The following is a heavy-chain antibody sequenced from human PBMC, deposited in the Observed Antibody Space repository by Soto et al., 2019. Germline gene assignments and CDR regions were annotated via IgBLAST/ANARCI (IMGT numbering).Heavy chain of an antibody. J-gene: IGHJ5*02. V-gene: IGHV4-59*01. D-gene: IGHD3-22*01. CDR2: IYYSGST. CDR3: ARSSTMIVGSTNWLDP. CDR1: GGSISSYY. Sequence: SETLSLTCTVSGGSISSYYWSWFRQPPGKGLEWIGYIYYSGSTNYNPSLKSRVTISVDTSKNQFSLKLSSVTAADTAVYYCARSSTMIVGSTNWLDPWGQGTLVTVSS.